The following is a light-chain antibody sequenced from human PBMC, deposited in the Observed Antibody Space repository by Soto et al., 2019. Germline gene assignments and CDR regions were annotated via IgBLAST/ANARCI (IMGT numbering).Light chain of an antibody. V-gene: IGLV2-14*03. CDR2: EVS. CDR1: SSDVGAYDY. CDR3: SSYTSSSTRV. J-gene: IGLJ1*01. Sequence: QSALTQPASVSGSPGQSITISCTGTSSDVGAYDYVSWYQQHPDKAPKLMIYEVSNRPSGVSNRFSGSKSVNTATLTISGLQAEDEADYYCSSYTSSSTRVFGTGTQRTVL.